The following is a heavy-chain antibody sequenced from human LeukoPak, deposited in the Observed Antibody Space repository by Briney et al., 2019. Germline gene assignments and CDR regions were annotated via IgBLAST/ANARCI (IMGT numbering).Heavy chain of an antibody. J-gene: IGHJ5*02. D-gene: IGHD3-16*01. CDR3: ASQSYARFDP. Sequence: GGSLRLSCAASGFTFSNDWMSWVRQAPGKGLEWVGNIQPDGREQYPVDSVKGRFTISRDNARNSLFLQMNSLSVEDTAVYYCASQSYARFDPWGQGTLVTVSP. V-gene: IGHV3-7*01. CDR1: GFTFSNDW. CDR2: IQPDGREQ.